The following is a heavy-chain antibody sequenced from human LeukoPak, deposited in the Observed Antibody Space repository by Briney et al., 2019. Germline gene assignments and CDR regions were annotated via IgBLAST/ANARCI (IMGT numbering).Heavy chain of an antibody. CDR2: ISLDGSDK. CDR3: AKGYHFRTFFISFCHR. J-gene: IGHJ4*02. CDR1: GFTFSDYP. Sequence: GGSLRLSCAASGFTFSDYPMHWVRQAPGKGLEWVAAISLDGSDKYYADSVKGRLTIYRDNYKNTLYVQVNSLRDEDTAMYYCAKGYHFRTFFISFCHRWGPGTLVTVSS. D-gene: IGHD3/OR15-3a*01. V-gene: IGHV3-30*18.